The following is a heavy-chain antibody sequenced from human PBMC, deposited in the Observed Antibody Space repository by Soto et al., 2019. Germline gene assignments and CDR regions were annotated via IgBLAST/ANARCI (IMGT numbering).Heavy chain of an antibody. Sequence: GGSLRLSCAASGFAFDDYVMHWARQPPGRGLEWVSGITWNGGTIRYVDSVKGRFTIPRDNAENSLYLQMNSLRPEDTAVYYCTRATVSFSDFWGAEAVFFDFWGQGTLVTVSS. CDR2: ITWNGGTI. V-gene: IGHV3-9*01. CDR1: GFAFDDYV. J-gene: IGHJ4*02. D-gene: IGHD3-3*01. CDR3: TRATVSFSDFWGAEAVFFDF.